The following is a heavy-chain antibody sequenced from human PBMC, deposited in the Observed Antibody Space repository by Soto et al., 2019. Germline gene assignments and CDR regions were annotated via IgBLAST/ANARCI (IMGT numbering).Heavy chain of an antibody. CDR2: ISAYNGNT. CDR3: ASVLVVPAATPIDY. V-gene: IGHV1-18*01. J-gene: IGHJ4*02. Sequence: PGRSVKVSCKASGYTFTSYGISWWRQAPGQGLEWMGWISAYNGNTNYAQKLQGRVTMTTDTSTSTAYMELRSLRSDDTAVYYCASVLVVPAATPIDYWRQGTLVTVSS. CDR1: GYTFTSYG. D-gene: IGHD2-2*01.